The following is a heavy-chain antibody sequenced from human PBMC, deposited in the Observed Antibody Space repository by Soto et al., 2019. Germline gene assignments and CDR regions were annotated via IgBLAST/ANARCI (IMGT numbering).Heavy chain of an antibody. CDR1: GYTFTGYY. J-gene: IGHJ4*02. CDR2: INPNSGGT. D-gene: IGHD2-15*01. CDR3: ARDLAKGGGSAGFDY. Sequence: QVQLVQSGAEVKKPGASVKVSCKASGYTFTGYYIHWVRQAPGQGLEWMGWINPNSGGTKYPQKFQGRVPMTRDTSIRTVYMSLTGLKSDDTAVYFCARDLAKGGGSAGFDYWGQGPLVAVSS. V-gene: IGHV1-2*02.